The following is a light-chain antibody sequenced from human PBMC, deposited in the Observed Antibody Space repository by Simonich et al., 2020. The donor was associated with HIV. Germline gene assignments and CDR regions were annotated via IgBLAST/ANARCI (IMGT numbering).Light chain of an antibody. Sequence: QSALTQPASVSGSPGQSITISCTGTISDVGGYNYVSWYQQHPGKAPKLMISDVSKRPSGGSNRFSGSKSGNTAALTISGLQAEDEADYYCSSYTSSTTVVFGGGTKLTVL. V-gene: IGLV2-14*03. J-gene: IGLJ2*01. CDR3: SSYTSSTTVV. CDR1: ISDVGGYNY. CDR2: DVS.